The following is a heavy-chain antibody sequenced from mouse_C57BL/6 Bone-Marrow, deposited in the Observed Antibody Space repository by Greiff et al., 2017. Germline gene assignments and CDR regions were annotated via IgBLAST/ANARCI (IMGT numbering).Heavy chain of an antibody. V-gene: IGHV1-69*01. Sequence: QVQLQQPGAELVMPGASVKLSCKASGYTFPSYWMHWVKQRPGQGLEWIGEIDPSDSYPNYNQKLKGKSTLPVDKSSSTAYMQLSSLTSEDSAVYYCARGYYGNYVFYYAMDYWGQGTSVTVSS. D-gene: IGHD2-1*01. CDR1: GYTFPSYW. J-gene: IGHJ4*01. CDR2: IDPSDSYP. CDR3: ARGYYGNYVFYYAMDY.